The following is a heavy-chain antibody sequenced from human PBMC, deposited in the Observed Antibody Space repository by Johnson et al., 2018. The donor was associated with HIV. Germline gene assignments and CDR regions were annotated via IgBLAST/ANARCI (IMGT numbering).Heavy chain of an antibody. Sequence: VQLVESGGGLVQPGGSLRLSCAASRFSFNKYWMTWVRQAPGNALEWVASIKEDVSEKYYADSVKGRFAVSRDNSKNTLYLQMNSLRVEDTAIYYCAKDAGTYHPFDAFDILGQGTMVTVSS. CDR3: AKDAGTYHPFDAFDI. J-gene: IGHJ3*02. D-gene: IGHD3-10*01. V-gene: IGHV3-7*01. CDR2: IKEDVSEK. CDR1: RFSFNKYW.